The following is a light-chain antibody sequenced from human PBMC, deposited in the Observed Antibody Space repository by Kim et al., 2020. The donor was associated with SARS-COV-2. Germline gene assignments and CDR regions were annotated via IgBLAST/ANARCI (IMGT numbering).Light chain of an antibody. CDR2: QDS. V-gene: IGLV3-1*01. CDR3: QAWDSSTWV. Sequence: GSPGQTASITCSGDKLGDKYACWYQQKPGQSPVLVIYQDSKRPSGIPERFSGSNSGTTATLTISGTQAMDEADYYCQAWDSSTWVFGGGTQLTVL. CDR1: KLGDKY. J-gene: IGLJ3*02.